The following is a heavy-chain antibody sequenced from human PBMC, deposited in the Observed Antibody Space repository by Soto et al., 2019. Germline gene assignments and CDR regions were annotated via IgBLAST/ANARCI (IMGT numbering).Heavy chain of an antibody. CDR3: AKDHGYGDYDY. Sequence: QVQLVESGGGVVQPGRSLRLSCAASGFTFSSYGMHWVRQAPGKGLEWVAVISYDGSKKYYADSVKGRFTISRDNSKNTLYLQMNSLRAEDTAVYYCAKDHGYGDYDYWGQGTLVTVSS. J-gene: IGHJ4*02. D-gene: IGHD4-17*01. CDR1: GFTFSSYG. CDR2: ISYDGSKK. V-gene: IGHV3-30*18.